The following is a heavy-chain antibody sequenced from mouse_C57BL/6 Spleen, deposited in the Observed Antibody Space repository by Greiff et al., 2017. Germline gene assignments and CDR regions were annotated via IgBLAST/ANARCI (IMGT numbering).Heavy chain of an antibody. Sequence: VHLVESGAELVRPGASVTLSCKASGYTFTDYEMHWVKQTPVHGLEWIGAIDPETGGTAYNQKFKGKAILTADKSSSTAYMELRSLTSEDSAGYYCTREGVGAYYFDYWGQGTTLTVSS. D-gene: IGHD1-1*02. CDR3: TREGVGAYYFDY. CDR2: IDPETGGT. V-gene: IGHV1-15*01. CDR1: GYTFTDYE. J-gene: IGHJ2*01.